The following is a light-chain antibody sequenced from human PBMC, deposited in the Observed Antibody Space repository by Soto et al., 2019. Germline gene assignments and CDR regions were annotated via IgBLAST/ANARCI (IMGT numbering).Light chain of an antibody. Sequence: QSVLSQRPSVSAAPGQRVTISCSGSSSNIGKYYVSWYQQVPGTAPTLLIYDNTQRLSGIPDRFSGSKSGTSATLAITGLQTGDEADYYCATWDGGLTPQGVFGTGTKV. CDR3: ATWDGGLTPQGV. J-gene: IGLJ1*01. CDR2: DNT. CDR1: SSNIGKYY. V-gene: IGLV1-51*01.